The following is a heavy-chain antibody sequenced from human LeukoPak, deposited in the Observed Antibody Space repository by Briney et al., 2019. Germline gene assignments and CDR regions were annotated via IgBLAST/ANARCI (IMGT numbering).Heavy chain of an antibody. D-gene: IGHD6-13*01. V-gene: IGHV3-74*03. CDR2: INGDGSIT. CDR3: GRAVRTSSQFDN. CDR1: GFTFSSYW. J-gene: IGHJ4*02. Sequence: TGGSLRLSCAASGFTFSSYWMQWVRQAPGKGLVWVSRINGDGSITTYADSVKGRFTISRDNAKNTLFLQMNSLRAEDTAVYYCGRAVRTSSQFDNWGQGTLVTVSS.